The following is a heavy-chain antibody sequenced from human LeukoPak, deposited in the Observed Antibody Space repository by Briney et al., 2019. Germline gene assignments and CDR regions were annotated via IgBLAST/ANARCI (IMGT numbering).Heavy chain of an antibody. Sequence: SETLSLTCAVYGGSFSGYYWSWIRQPPGKGLEWIGYIYYSGSTNYNPSLKSRVTISVDTSKNQFSLKLSSVTAADTAVYYRARQDVGWFDPWGQGTLVTVSS. CDR3: ARQDVGWFDP. V-gene: IGHV4-59*08. J-gene: IGHJ5*02. CDR1: GGSFSGYY. CDR2: IYYSGST.